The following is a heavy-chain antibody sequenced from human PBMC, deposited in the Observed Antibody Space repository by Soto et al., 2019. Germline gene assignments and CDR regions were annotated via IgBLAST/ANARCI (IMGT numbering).Heavy chain of an antibody. D-gene: IGHD3-10*01. CDR2: IIPIFGTA. J-gene: IGHJ6*02. Sequence: SVKVSCKASGGTFSSYAISWVRQAPGQGREWMGGIIPIFGTANYAQKFQGRVTITADESTSTAYMELRSLRSDDTAVYYCARDPGGEIYGMDVWGQGXTVTVSS. CDR1: GGTFSSYA. V-gene: IGHV1-69*13. CDR3: ARDPGGEIYGMDV.